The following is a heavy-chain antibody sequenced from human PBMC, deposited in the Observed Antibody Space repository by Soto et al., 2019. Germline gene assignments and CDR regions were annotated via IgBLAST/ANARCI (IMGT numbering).Heavy chain of an antibody. CDR2: RSHSGGT. J-gene: IGHJ4*02. V-gene: IGHV4-34*01. CDR3: ASRGLERGGWFTPKYNFEY. Sequence: QVHLQQWGAGLLKPSETLSLTCAVYGGSFSGYSWTWIRQPPGKGLEWIGERSHSGGTNYNASLKGRVTISVDPSKYQFSLKLRSVTAADAAVYYCASRGLERGGWFTPKYNFEYWGQGTLATVSS. D-gene: IGHD6-19*01. CDR1: GGSFSGYS.